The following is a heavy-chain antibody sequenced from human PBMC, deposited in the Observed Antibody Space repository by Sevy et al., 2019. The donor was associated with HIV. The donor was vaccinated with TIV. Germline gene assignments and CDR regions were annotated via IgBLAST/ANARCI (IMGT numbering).Heavy chain of an antibody. J-gene: IGHJ4*02. CDR2: ISPNGATS. Sequence: GWSLRLSCEVSGFTFGYFAMSWVRQAPGKGLEWVSGISPNGATSHYAASVRGRFTISRDNSKNRMYLQMSSLRAEDTAQYYCAKDTSGWYEALDQWGQGTLVTVSS. CDR3: AKDTSGWYEALDQ. D-gene: IGHD6-19*01. CDR1: GFTFGYFA. V-gene: IGHV3-23*01.